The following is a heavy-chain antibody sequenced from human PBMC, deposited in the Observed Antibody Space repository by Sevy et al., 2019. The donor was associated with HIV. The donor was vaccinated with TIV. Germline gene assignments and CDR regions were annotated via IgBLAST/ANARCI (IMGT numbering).Heavy chain of an antibody. CDR2: IYPGDSDT. CDR3: ARLTRILTGYQGNWFDP. Sequence: GESLKISCKGSGYSFTSYWIGWVRQMPGKGLEWMGIIYPGDSDTRYSPSFQGQVTISAAKSISTAYLQWSSLKASDTAMYYCARLTRILTGYQGNWFDPWGQGTLVTVSS. D-gene: IGHD3-9*01. V-gene: IGHV5-51*01. J-gene: IGHJ5*02. CDR1: GYSFTSYW.